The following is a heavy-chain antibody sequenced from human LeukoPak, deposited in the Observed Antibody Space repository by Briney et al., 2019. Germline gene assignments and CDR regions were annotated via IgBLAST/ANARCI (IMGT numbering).Heavy chain of an antibody. D-gene: IGHD5-18*01. CDR3: ARQYNYAFAY. CDR1: AFTGSSNY. J-gene: IGHJ4*02. Sequence: GRYLRLSSAPAAFTGSSNYMAWARRATGGELKWGSVIYSGGSRYYADSVKGRLTISRDNSKNTLYLQMHSLRTEDTGVYYCARQYNYAFAYWGQGTLVTVSS. V-gene: IGHV3-66*02. CDR2: IYSGGSR.